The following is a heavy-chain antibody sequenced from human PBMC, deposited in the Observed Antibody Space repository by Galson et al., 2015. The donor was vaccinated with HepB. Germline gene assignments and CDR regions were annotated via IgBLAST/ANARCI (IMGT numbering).Heavy chain of an antibody. CDR2: ISYDGSNK. D-gene: IGHD5-24*01. CDR1: GFTFSTYP. V-gene: IGHV3-30*18. CDR3: AKAWLQFPLPTMCFDY. J-gene: IGHJ4*02. Sequence: SLRLSCAASGFTFSTYPMSWVRQSPGKGLEWVAVISYDGSNKYYADSVKGRFTISRDNSKNTLSLQMNSLRAEDTAVYYCAKAWLQFPLPTMCFDYWGQGTLVTVSS.